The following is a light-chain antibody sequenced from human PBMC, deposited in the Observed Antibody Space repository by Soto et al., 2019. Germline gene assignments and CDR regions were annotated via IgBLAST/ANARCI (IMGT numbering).Light chain of an antibody. J-gene: IGKJ5*01. CDR1: QFVSSGH. CDR2: GAS. V-gene: IGKV3-20*01. Sequence: ENVVTQFPGTLSLSPGERATVSCRASQFVSSGHLAWYQQKLGQAPRLLIYGASIRAPGIPDRFSGSGSGIDFTLTISGLELEDFAVYYCQQYSTSPITFGQGTRLEIK. CDR3: QQYSTSPIT.